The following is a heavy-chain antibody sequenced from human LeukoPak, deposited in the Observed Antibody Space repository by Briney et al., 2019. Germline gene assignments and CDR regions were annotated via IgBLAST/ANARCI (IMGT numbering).Heavy chain of an antibody. V-gene: IGHV1-18*01. D-gene: IGHD3-22*01. J-gene: IGHJ4*02. Sequence: ASVTVSRMASGYTFTSYGISWVRQAPGQGVEWMGWISAYNGNTNYAQKLQGRVTMTTDTSTSTAYMELRSLRSDDTAVYYCARVLWRPSDYSSEPEKRFDYWGQGTLVTVSS. CDR1: GYTFTSYG. CDR3: ARVLWRPSDYSSEPEKRFDY. CDR2: ISAYNGNT.